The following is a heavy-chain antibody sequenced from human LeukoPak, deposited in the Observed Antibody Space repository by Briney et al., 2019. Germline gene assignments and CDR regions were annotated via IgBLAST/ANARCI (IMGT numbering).Heavy chain of an antibody. Sequence: SETLPLTCTVSGGSISSYYWSWIRQPPGKGLEWIGYIYYSGSTNYNPSLKSRVTISVDTSKNQFSLKLSSVTAADTAVYYCAREKNYGDSYYFGYWGQGTLVTVSS. D-gene: IGHD4-17*01. CDR2: IYYSGST. CDR1: GGSISSYY. CDR3: AREKNYGDSYYFGY. J-gene: IGHJ4*02. V-gene: IGHV4-59*01.